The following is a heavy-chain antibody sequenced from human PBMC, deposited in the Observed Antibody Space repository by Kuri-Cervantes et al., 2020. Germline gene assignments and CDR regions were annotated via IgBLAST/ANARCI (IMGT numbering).Heavy chain of an antibody. CDR1: GFTFSSYW. CDR2: INSDGSST. V-gene: IGHV3-74*01. D-gene: IGHD1-26*01. Sequence: GGSLRLSCAASGFTFSSYWMHWVRQAPGKGLVWVSRINSDGSSTSYADSVKGRFTISRDNSKNTLYLQMNSLRGEDTAMYYCAKMAAPGVGGLGSWGQGTLVTVSS. J-gene: IGHJ5*02. CDR3: AKMAAPGVGGLGS.